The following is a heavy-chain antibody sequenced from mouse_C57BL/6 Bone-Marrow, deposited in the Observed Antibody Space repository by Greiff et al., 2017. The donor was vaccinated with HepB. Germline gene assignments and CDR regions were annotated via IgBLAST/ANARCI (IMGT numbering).Heavy chain of an antibody. V-gene: IGHV5-12*01. J-gene: IGHJ4*01. CDR2: ISNGGGST. D-gene: IGHD4-1*01. CDR1: GFTFSDYY. CDR3: ARPETGTLYAMDY. Sequence: EVQLVESGGGLVQPGGSLKLSCAASGFTFSDYYMYWVRQTPEKRLEWVAYISNGGGSTYYPDTVKGRFTISRDNAKNTLYLQMSRLKSEDTAMYYCARPETGTLYAMDYWGQGTSVTVSS.